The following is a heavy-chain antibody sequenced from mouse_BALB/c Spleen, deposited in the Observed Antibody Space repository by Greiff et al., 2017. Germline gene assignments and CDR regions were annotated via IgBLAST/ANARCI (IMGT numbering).Heavy chain of an antibody. CDR3: ARSYYGTSAWFAY. D-gene: IGHD2-10*01. CDR2: ISDGGSYT. J-gene: IGHJ3*01. CDR1: GFTFSDYY. V-gene: IGHV5-4*02. Sequence: EVQVVESGGGLVKPGGSLKLSCAASGFTFSDYYMYWVRQTPEKRLEWVATISDGGSYTYYPDSVKGRFTISRDNAKNNLYLQMSSLKSEDTAMYYCARSYYGTSAWFAYWGQGTLVTVSA.